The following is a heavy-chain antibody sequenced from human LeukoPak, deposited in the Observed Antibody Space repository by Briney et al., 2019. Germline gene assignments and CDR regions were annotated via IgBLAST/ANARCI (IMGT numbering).Heavy chain of an antibody. V-gene: IGHV3-7*04. CDR1: RFSFSNYW. D-gene: IGHD1-1*01. CDR2: IKQDGSEK. CDR3: AREERESGGWDV. J-gene: IGHJ6*02. Sequence: GGSLRLSCAASRFSFSNYWMSWVRQAPGKGLEWVANIKQDGSEKNNVGSVKGRFTISRDNAKNSLYLRMNSLRVEDTAVYYCAREERESGGWDVWGQGTTVTVSS.